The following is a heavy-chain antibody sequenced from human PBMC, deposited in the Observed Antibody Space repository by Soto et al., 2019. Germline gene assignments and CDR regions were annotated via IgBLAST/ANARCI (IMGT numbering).Heavy chain of an antibody. CDR1: GFTYRRYT. V-gene: IGHV3-23*01. Sequence: EVKLLESGGGLVQPGGSLRLSSVHSGFTYRRYTMSWDRQAPGKGLERVSALSGSGGSTYYADSEKGRFTISRDNSKNTLYLQMNSLRAEDTAVYYCAKAIHYDLWSGYFFSWGQGTLVTVSS. D-gene: IGHD3-3*01. CDR2: LSGSGGST. CDR3: AKAIHYDLWSGYFFS. J-gene: IGHJ4*02.